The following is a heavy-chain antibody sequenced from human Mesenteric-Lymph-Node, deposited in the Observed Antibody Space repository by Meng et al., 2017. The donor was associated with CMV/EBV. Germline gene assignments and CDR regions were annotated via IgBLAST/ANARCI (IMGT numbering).Heavy chain of an antibody. Sequence: SETLSLTCAVYGGSFSGYYWTWIRQPPGKGLEWIGEINHSSSTNYSPSLKSRVTISVDTSKNQFSLKVRSVTAADTALYYCARTACTKNGMDVWGQGTTVTVSS. V-gene: IGHV4-34*01. CDR2: INHSSST. CDR3: ARTACTKNGMDV. D-gene: IGHD2-8*01. CDR1: GGSFSGYY. J-gene: IGHJ6*02.